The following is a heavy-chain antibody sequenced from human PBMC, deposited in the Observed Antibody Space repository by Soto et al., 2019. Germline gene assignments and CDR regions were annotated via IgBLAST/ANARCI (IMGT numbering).Heavy chain of an antibody. CDR2: IYYSGSN. CDR3: ARGSWMTTVTT. V-gene: IGHV4-31*03. CDR1: GGSISSGGYY. J-gene: IGHJ4*02. Sequence: QVQLQESGPGLVKPSQTLSLTCTVSGGSISSGGYYWSWIRQHPGKGLEWIGDIYYSGSNYYNPYLKSRVTSSVDTSKNQFPLKLSSVTAADKAVYYCARGSWMTTVTTWSQGTLVTVSS. D-gene: IGHD4-17*01.